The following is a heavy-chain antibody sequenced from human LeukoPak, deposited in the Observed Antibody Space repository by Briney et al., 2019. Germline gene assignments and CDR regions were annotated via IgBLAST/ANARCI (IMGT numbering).Heavy chain of an antibody. D-gene: IGHD2-21*02. CDR1: GFTFSSNA. Sequence: GGSLRLSCAASGFTFSSNAMSWVRQAPGKGLEWVSTISGNYGSTYYADSVKGRFTISRDNFKKTVFLRMNSLRAEDTAVYYCAKVVLLLTASDAFDFWGQGTKVTVSS. V-gene: IGHV3-23*01. CDR3: AKVVLLLTASDAFDF. J-gene: IGHJ3*01. CDR2: ISGNYGST.